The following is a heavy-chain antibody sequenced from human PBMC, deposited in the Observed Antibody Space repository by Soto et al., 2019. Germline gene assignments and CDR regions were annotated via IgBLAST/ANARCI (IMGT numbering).Heavy chain of an antibody. V-gene: IGHV5-51*01. CDR2: IYPGDSDT. D-gene: IGHD5-12*01. CDR1: GYTFSDYW. Sequence: GESLKISCKGSGYTFSDYWIGWVRQMPGKGLGWMGIIYPGDSDTRYRPSFPGQVTISADKSISTAYLQWSSLKASDTAMYYCARAPPGRDGYNRFDFWGQGTLVTVSS. CDR3: ARAPPGRDGYNRFDF. J-gene: IGHJ4*02.